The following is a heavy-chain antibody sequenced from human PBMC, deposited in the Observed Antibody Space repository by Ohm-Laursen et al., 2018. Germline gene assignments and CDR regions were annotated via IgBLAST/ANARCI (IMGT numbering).Heavy chain of an antibody. CDR1: GFTFNTYA. CDR3: AMKIPGSRPFDY. J-gene: IGHJ4*02. V-gene: IGHV3-23*01. Sequence: SLRLSCAASGFTFNTYAMNWVRQASGKGLEWVSAIGTGGDTYYTDSVKGRFTISRDNSKNTVSLQMNSLRADDTAVYFCAMKIPGSRPFDYWGQGTLVTVSS. CDR2: IGTGGDT. D-gene: IGHD2-2*02.